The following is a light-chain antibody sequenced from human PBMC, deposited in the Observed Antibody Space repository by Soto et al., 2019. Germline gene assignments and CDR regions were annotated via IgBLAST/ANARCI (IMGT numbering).Light chain of an antibody. CDR3: AAWDDSLSGGV. Sequence: QSVLTQPPSASGTPGQRVTISCSGSSSNIGSNYVYWYQQLPGTAPKLLIYRNNQRPSGVPDRFSGSKSGTSASLAISGLRPEDEADHYCAAWDDSLSGGVFGGGTQLTVL. CDR1: SSNIGSNY. CDR2: RNN. V-gene: IGLV1-47*01. J-gene: IGLJ2*01.